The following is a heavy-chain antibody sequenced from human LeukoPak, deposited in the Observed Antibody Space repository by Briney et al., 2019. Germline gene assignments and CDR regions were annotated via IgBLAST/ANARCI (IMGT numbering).Heavy chain of an antibody. CDR1: GGSISGYY. CDR2: IYNSGST. Sequence: SETLCLTCTVSGGSISGYYWSWIRRPAGKGLEWIGRIYNSGSTNYNPSLKSRVTTSVDTSKNQFSLKLSSVTAADTAVYYCARCMRQQLVRSYYYGMDVWGQGTTVTVSS. V-gene: IGHV4-4*07. CDR3: ARCMRQQLVRSYYYGMDV. J-gene: IGHJ6*02. D-gene: IGHD6-13*01.